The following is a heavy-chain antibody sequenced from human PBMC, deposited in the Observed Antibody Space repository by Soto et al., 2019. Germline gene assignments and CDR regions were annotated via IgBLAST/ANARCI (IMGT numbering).Heavy chain of an antibody. CDR2: FDPEDGET. D-gene: IGHD3-10*01. CDR3: ATDLNFKGGVIIGNAFDI. Sequence: GASVKVSCKVSGYTLTELSMHWVRQAPGKGLEWMGGFDPEDGETIYAQKFQGRVTMTEDTSTDTAYMELSSLRSEDTAVYYCATDLNFKGGVIIGNAFDIWGQGTMVTVSS. J-gene: IGHJ3*02. V-gene: IGHV1-24*01. CDR1: GYTLTELS.